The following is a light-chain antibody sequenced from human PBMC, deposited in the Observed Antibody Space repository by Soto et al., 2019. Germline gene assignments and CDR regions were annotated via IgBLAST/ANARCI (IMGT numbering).Light chain of an antibody. J-gene: IGKJ1*01. CDR1: QTISSW. CDR3: QPSNSYSEA. CDR2: KAS. Sequence: DIQMTQSPSTLSGSVGDRVTITCRASQTISSWLAWYQQKPGKAPKLLIYKASTLKSGVPSRFSGSGSGTEFTLTISSLQPDDFETYYCQPSNSYSEALGQGTKVDIK. V-gene: IGKV1-5*03.